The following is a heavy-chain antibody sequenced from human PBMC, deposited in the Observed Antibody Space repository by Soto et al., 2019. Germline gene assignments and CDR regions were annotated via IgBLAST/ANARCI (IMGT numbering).Heavy chain of an antibody. Sequence: GGSLRLSCAASGFTFSSYAMSWVRQAPGKGLEWVSAISGSGGSTYYADSVKGRFTISRDNSKNTLYLQMNSLRAEDTAVYYCAKVKQGTIFGVALADYWGQGTLVTAPQ. CDR1: GFTFSSYA. CDR2: ISGSGGST. J-gene: IGHJ4*02. V-gene: IGHV3-23*01. D-gene: IGHD3-3*01. CDR3: AKVKQGTIFGVALADY.